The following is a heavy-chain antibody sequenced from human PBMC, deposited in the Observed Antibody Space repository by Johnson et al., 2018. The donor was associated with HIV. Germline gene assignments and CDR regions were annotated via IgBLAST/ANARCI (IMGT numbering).Heavy chain of an antibody. Sequence: VQLVESGGALIQPGGSLRLSCAASEFTVSSNYMSWVRQAPGTGLEWVSAISGSGGSTCSADYVKGRFTISRANSKNTLYLQMNSLRAEDTAVYYCAKDRGIGYDSSGSYGAFDIWGQGTMVTVSS. V-gene: IGHV3-23*04. D-gene: IGHD3-22*01. CDR3: AKDRGIGYDSSGSYGAFDI. CDR1: EFTVSSNY. CDR2: ISGSGGST. J-gene: IGHJ3*02.